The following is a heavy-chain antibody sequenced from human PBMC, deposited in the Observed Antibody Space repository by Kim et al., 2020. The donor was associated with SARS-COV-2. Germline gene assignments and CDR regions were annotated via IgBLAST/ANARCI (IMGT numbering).Heavy chain of an antibody. J-gene: IGHJ4*02. CDR1: GFTFSNAG. Sequence: GGSLRVSCAASGFTFSNAGMSWVRQAPGKGLEWVGRIKSKTDGGTTDYAAPVKGRFTISRDDSKNTLYLQMNSLKTADTAVYYCTKPAAYYYDSSGPAPGADSSGQGTLLTFSS. CDR3: TKPAAYYYDSSGPAPGADS. V-gene: IGHV3-15*01. CDR2: IKSKTDGGTT. D-gene: IGHD3-22*01.